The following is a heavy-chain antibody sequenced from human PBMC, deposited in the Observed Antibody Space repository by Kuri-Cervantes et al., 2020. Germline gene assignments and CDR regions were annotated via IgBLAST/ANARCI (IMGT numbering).Heavy chain of an antibody. J-gene: IGHJ5*02. V-gene: IGHV4-31*02. CDR2: IYYSGST. Sequence: SQTLSLTCAVSGGSISSGGYSWSWIRQHPGKGLEWIGYIYYSGSTYYNPSLKSRVTISVDTSKNQFSLKLSSVTAADTAVYYCARDDRRNWFDPWGQGTLVTVSS. CDR1: GGSISSGGYS. D-gene: IGHD3-22*01. CDR3: ARDDRRNWFDP.